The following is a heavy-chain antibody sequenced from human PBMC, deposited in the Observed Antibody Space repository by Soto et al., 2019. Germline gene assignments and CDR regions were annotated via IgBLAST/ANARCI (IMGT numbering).Heavy chain of an antibody. CDR1: GFTFSSYS. CDR3: ARVEAVAGTGDY. Sequence: EVQLGESGGGLVKPGGSLRLSCAASGFTFSSYSMNWVRQAPGKGLEWVSSISSSSSYIYYADSVKGRFTISRDNAKNSLYLQMNSLRAEDTAVYYCARVEAVAGTGDYWGQGTLVTVSS. D-gene: IGHD6-19*01. V-gene: IGHV3-21*01. CDR2: ISSSSSYI. J-gene: IGHJ4*02.